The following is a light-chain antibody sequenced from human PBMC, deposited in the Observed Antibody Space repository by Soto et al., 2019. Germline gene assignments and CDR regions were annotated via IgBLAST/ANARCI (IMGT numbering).Light chain of an antibody. CDR2: SNN. Sequence: QSVLTQPPSASGTPGQRVTISCSGSSSNIGRNTVNWYQHLPGTAPKLLFYSNNQRPSGVPDRFSGSKSGTSASLAISGLQSHDEADYYCAAWDDSLNGVVFGGGTQLTVL. CDR1: SSNIGRNT. CDR3: AAWDDSLNGVV. J-gene: IGLJ2*01. V-gene: IGLV1-44*01.